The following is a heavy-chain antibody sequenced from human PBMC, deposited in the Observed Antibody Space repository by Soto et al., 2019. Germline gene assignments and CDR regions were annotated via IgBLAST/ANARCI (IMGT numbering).Heavy chain of an antibody. CDR1: GFTFSDHY. CDR2: TRNKANSYTT. D-gene: IGHD5-18*01. V-gene: IGHV3-72*01. Sequence: EVQLVESGGGLVQPGGSLRLSCAVSGFTFSDHYMDWVRQAPGKGLEWVGRTRNKANSYTTEYAASVKGRFTISRDDSKNSLYLQMNSLKTEDTAVYYCARDRRGYSGDCGMDVWGQGTTVTVSS. J-gene: IGHJ6*02. CDR3: ARDRRGYSGDCGMDV.